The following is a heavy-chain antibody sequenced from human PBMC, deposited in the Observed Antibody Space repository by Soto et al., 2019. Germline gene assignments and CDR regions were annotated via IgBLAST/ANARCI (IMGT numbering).Heavy chain of an antibody. CDR1: GFTFSSYG. Sequence: PGGSLRLSCAASGFTFSSYGMHWVRQAPGKGLEWVAVISYDGSNKYYADSVKGRFTISRDNSKNTLYLQMNSLRAEDTAVYYCAYGTRSYYYGMDVWGQGTTVTVSS. J-gene: IGHJ6*02. V-gene: IGHV3-30*03. CDR2: ISYDGSNK. D-gene: IGHD4-17*01. CDR3: AYGTRSYYYGMDV.